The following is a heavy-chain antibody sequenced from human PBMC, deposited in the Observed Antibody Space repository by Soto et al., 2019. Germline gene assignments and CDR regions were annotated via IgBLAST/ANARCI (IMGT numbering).Heavy chain of an antibody. CDR3: AREKDPYDYGDYYFDY. CDR1: GGTFSSYT. CDR2: IIPILGIA. Sequence: ASVKVSCKASGGTFSSYTISWVRQAPGQGLEWMGRIIPILGIANYAQKFQGRVTITADKSTSTAYMELSSLRSEDTAVNYCAREKDPYDYGDYYFDYWGQGTLVTVSS. V-gene: IGHV1-69*04. D-gene: IGHD4-17*01. J-gene: IGHJ4*02.